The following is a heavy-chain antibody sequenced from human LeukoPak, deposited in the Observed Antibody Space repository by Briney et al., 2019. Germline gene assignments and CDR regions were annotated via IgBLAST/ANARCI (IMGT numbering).Heavy chain of an antibody. CDR1: GFTFSGYS. V-gene: IGHV3-48*01. D-gene: IGHD5-24*01. J-gene: IGHJ5*02. CDR3: ATLRRSIWFDP. Sequence: TGGSLRLSCVASGFTFSGYSMNWVRQAPGKGLEWVSYISSSGSAIYYTDSVKGRFTISRDNDKSSLYLQMNSLRAEDTAVYYCATLRRSIWFDPWGQGTLVTVSS. CDR2: ISSSGSAI.